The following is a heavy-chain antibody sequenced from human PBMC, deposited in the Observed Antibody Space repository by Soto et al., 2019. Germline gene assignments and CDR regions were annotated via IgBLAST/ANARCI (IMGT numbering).Heavy chain of an antibody. J-gene: IGHJ5*02. D-gene: IGHD6-19*01. V-gene: IGHV3-21*01. CDR2: ISSSSSYI. Sequence: VQLVESGGGLVKPGGSLRLSCAASGFTFSSYSMNWVRQAPGKGLEWVSSISSSSSYIYYADSVKGRFTISRDNAKNSLYLQMNSLRAEDTAVYYCAREGGAVAGWFDPWGQGTLVTVSS. CDR1: GFTFSSYS. CDR3: AREGGAVAGWFDP.